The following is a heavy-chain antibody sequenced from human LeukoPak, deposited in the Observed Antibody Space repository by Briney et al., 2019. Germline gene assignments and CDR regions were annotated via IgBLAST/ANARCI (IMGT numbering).Heavy chain of an antibody. V-gene: IGHV1-2*02. J-gene: IGHJ4*02. CDR2: INPNSGGT. Sequence: ASVKVSSKASGYTFTGYYMHWVRQAPGQGLEWMGWINPNSGGTNYAQKFQGRVTMTRDTSISTAYMELSRLRSDDTAVYYCARDHSSSLAHFDYWGQGTLVTVSS. CDR1: GYTFTGYY. CDR3: ARDHSSSLAHFDY. D-gene: IGHD6-6*01.